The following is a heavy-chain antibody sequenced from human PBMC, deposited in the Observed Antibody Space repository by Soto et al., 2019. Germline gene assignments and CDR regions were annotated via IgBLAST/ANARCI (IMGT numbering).Heavy chain of an antibody. Sequence: EVPLVESGGGLVQLGGSLRLSCAASGFTFSDQYMDWVRQAPGKGLEWVGRTRNKANSYTTEYAASVKGRFTISRDDSKNSLYLQMNSLKPEDTAVYYCATSTGSYRNFDYWGQGTLGTVSS. CDR1: GFTFSDQY. CDR2: TRNKANSYTT. CDR3: ATSTGSYRNFDY. D-gene: IGHD1-26*01. V-gene: IGHV3-72*01. J-gene: IGHJ4*02.